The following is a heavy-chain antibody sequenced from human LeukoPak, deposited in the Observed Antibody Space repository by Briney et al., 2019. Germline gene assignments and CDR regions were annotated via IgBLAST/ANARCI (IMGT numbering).Heavy chain of an antibody. Sequence: GGSLRLSCAASGFTVSSNYMNWVRQAPGKGLEWVSVIDSGDRTYYADSVKGRFTISRDNSKNTLYLQMNSLRAEDTAVYYCAKASGGGTVDYWGQGTLVTVSS. CDR3: AKASGGGTVDY. V-gene: IGHV3-66*01. CDR1: GFTVSSNY. D-gene: IGHD3-16*01. J-gene: IGHJ4*02. CDR2: IDSGDRT.